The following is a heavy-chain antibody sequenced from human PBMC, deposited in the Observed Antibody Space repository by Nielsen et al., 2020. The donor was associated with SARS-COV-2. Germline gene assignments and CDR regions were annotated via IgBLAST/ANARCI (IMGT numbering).Heavy chain of an antibody. Sequence: SGPTLVKPTQTLTLTCTFSGFSLSTSGVGVGWIRQPPGKALEWLALIYWNDDKRYSPSLKSRLTITKDTSKNQVVLTMTNMDPVHTATYYCALTSPPYCSGGSCYHLHFDYWGQGTLVTVSS. J-gene: IGHJ4*02. CDR1: GFSLSTSGVG. CDR2: IYWNDDK. CDR3: ALTSPPYCSGGSCYHLHFDY. V-gene: IGHV2-5*01. D-gene: IGHD2-15*01.